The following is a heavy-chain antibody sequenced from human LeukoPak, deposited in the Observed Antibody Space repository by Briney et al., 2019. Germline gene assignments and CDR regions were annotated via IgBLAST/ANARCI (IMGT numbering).Heavy chain of an antibody. V-gene: IGHV3-23*01. CDR1: GFTFRSYA. Sequence: GGSLRLSCAASGFTFRSYAMSWVRQAPGKGLEWVSAISGSGGSTYYADSVKGRFTISRDNSKNTLYLQMNSLRAEDTAVYYCAKSLREGTMIVVVTSPLDAFDIWGQGTMVTVSS. D-gene: IGHD3-22*01. CDR2: ISGSGGST. J-gene: IGHJ3*02. CDR3: AKSLREGTMIVVVTSPLDAFDI.